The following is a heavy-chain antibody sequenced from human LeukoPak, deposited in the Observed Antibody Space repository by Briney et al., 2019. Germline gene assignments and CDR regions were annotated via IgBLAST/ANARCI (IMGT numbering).Heavy chain of an antibody. CDR2: ISSSSSYI. Sequence: GGSLRLSCAASGFTFSSYSMNWVRQAPGKGLEWVSSISSSSSYIYYADSVKGRFTISRDNAKNSLYLQMNSLRAEDTAVYYCARDLSGDLYYFGYWGQGTLVTVSS. D-gene: IGHD3-10*01. V-gene: IGHV3-21*01. CDR1: GFTFSSYS. J-gene: IGHJ4*02. CDR3: ARDLSGDLYYFGY.